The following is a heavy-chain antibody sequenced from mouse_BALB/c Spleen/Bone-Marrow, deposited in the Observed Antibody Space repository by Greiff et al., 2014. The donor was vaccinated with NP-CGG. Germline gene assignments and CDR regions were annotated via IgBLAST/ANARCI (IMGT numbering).Heavy chain of an antibody. CDR2: INPYNGDT. Sequence: EVQLQQSGPELVKPGASMKISCKASGYSFSGYTMNWVKQSHGKNLEWIGLINPYNGDTSYNQKFKGKATLTVEKSSSTAYMELLSLTSEDSALYYCARKRRHYTDYTMAYWGQGTSVTVSS. CDR3: ARKRRHYTDYTMAY. D-gene: IGHD1-2*01. V-gene: IGHV1-37*01. J-gene: IGHJ4*01. CDR1: GYSFSGYT.